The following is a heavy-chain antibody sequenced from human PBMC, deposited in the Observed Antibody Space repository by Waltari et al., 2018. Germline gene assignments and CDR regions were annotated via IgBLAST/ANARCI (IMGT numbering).Heavy chain of an antibody. J-gene: IGHJ4*02. Sequence: QMQMVQSGPEVKKPGNSVKVSCKASGFTFTSSAVQWVRQARGQRLRWIGWIVVGSGNTNYAQKFQEIVTITRDMSTSTAYMELSSLRSEDTAVYYCAAAHVPGYSSGWYRGSPYDYWGQGTLVTVSS. CDR3: AAAHVPGYSSGWYRGSPYDY. CDR1: GFTFTSSA. CDR2: IVVGSGNT. V-gene: IGHV1-58*01. D-gene: IGHD6-19*01.